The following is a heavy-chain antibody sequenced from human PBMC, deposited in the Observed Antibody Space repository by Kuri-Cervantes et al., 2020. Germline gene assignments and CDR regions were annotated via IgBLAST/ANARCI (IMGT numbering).Heavy chain of an antibody. CDR1: GFTVSSNY. D-gene: IGHD6-6*01. CDR2: IYSGGST. CDR3: AKAEMLGSSSSFFHYGMDV. Sequence: GESLKISCAASGFTVSSNYMSWVRQAPGKGLEWVSVIYSGGSTYYADSVKGRFTISRDNSKNTLYLQMNSLRAEDTAVYYCAKAEMLGSSSSFFHYGMDVWGQGTTVTVSS. J-gene: IGHJ6*02. V-gene: IGHV3-53*05.